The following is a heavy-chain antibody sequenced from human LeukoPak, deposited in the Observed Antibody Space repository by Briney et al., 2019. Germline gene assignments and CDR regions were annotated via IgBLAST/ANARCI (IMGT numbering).Heavy chain of an antibody. J-gene: IGHJ3*02. D-gene: IGHD3-22*01. CDR3: ATQLWDTMIVIDAFDI. V-gene: IGHV4-4*07. CDR1: GGSISSYY. Sequence: SETLSLTCTVSGGSISSYYWSWIRQPAGKGLEWIGRIYTSGSTNYNPSLKSRVTMSVDTSKNQFSLKLSSVTAADTAVYYCATQLWDTMIVIDAFDIWGQGTMVTVSS. CDR2: IYTSGST.